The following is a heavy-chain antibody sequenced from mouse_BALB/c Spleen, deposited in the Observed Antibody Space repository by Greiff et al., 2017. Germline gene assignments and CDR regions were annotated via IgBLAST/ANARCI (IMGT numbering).Heavy chain of an antibody. Sequence: DVHLVESGGGLVQPGGSLRLSCATSGFTFTDYYMSWVRQPPGKALEWLGFIRNKANGYTTEYSASVKGRFTISRDNSQSILYLQMNTLRAEDSATYYCARGLRYQAWFAYWGQGTLVTVSA. CDR2: IRNKANGYTT. V-gene: IGHV7-3*02. D-gene: IGHD1-1*01. CDR3: ARGLRYQAWFAY. J-gene: IGHJ3*01. CDR1: GFTFTDYY.